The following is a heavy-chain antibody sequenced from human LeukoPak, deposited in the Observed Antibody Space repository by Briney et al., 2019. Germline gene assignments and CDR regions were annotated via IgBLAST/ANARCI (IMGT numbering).Heavy chain of an antibody. CDR1: GFTLSSYG. V-gene: IGHV3-48*04. J-gene: IGHJ4*02. D-gene: IGHD5-24*01. CDR2: ISSSSNTI. CDR3: ARDYKYAFDN. Sequence: GGSLRLSCAASGFTLSSYGMNWVRQAPGKGLEWLSYISSSSNTIHYADSVKGRFTISRDNAKNSLYLQMNSLRVEDTAVYYCARDYKYAFDNWGQGTLVTVSS.